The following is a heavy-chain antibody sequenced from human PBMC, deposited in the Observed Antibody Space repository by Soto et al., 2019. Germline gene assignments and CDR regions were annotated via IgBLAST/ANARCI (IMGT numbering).Heavy chain of an antibody. CDR1: GGSISSYY. Sequence: PSETLSLTCTVSGGSISSYYWSWIRQPPGKGLEWIGYIYYSGSTNYNPSLKGRVTISVDTSKNQFSLKLSSVTAADTSVYYCARAGITMVRGYYFDYWGQGTLVTVSS. V-gene: IGHV4-59*01. D-gene: IGHD3-10*01. CDR2: IYYSGST. CDR3: ARAGITMVRGYYFDY. J-gene: IGHJ4*02.